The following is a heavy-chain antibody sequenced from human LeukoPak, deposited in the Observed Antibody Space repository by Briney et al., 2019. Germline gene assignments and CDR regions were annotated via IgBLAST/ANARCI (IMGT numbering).Heavy chain of an antibody. Sequence: PGGSLRLSCAASGFTSSDHYMSWIRQVPGKGLEWVSYISTSGTYTNYADSVKGRFTISRDNAKNSLYLQMNSLRAEDTAVYYCARGHYGLDVWGQGTTVTVSS. J-gene: IGHJ6*02. CDR1: GFTSSDHY. CDR3: ARGHYGLDV. CDR2: ISTSGTYT. V-gene: IGHV3-11*03.